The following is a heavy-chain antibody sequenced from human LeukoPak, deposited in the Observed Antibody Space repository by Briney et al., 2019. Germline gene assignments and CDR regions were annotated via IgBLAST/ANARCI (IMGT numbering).Heavy chain of an antibody. J-gene: IGHJ4*02. CDR3: ARAQWIQVWLPFDY. CDR2: IWYDGSNK. Sequence: GRSLILSCAASGFTFSSYGMHWVRQAPGKGLEWVAVIWYDGSNKYHADSVQGRFTISRDNSKNTLYLQMNSLRAEDTAVYYCARAQWIQVWLPFDYWGQGTLVTVSS. D-gene: IGHD5-18*01. V-gene: IGHV3-33*01. CDR1: GFTFSSYG.